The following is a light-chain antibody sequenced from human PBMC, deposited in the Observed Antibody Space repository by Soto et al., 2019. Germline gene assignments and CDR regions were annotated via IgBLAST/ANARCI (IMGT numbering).Light chain of an antibody. CDR2: GAS. V-gene: IGKV3-20*01. J-gene: IGKJ2*01. CDR1: QSVSSTY. CDR3: QHYGSSSYT. Sequence: DIVLTQSPGTRSLSPGERATLSCRVSQSVSSTYLAWYQHKPGQAPRILIFGASNRATGIPDRFSGSGSGTDFTLTISRLEPEDCAVYYCQHYGSSSYTFGQGTK.